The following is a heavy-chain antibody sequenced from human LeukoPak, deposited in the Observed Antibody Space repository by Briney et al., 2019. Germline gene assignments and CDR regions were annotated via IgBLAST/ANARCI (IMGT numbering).Heavy chain of an antibody. V-gene: IGHV3-30-3*01. Sequence: PGGSLRLSCAASGFTFSSYAMHWVRQAPGKGLEWVAVISYDGSNKYYADSVKGRFTISRDNSKNTLYLQMNSLRAEDTAVYYCAGPYFGYSSGWYDYWGQGTLVTVSS. J-gene: IGHJ4*02. CDR1: GFTFSSYA. D-gene: IGHD6-19*01. CDR2: ISYDGSNK. CDR3: AGPYFGYSSGWYDY.